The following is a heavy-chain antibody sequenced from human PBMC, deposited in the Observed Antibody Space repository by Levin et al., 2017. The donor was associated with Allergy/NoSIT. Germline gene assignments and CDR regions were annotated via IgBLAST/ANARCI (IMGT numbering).Heavy chain of an antibody. CDR2: IINSGVGT. V-gene: IGHV3-23*01. CDR1: GFTFNNYA. J-gene: IGHJ4*02. CDR3: AKDAIRGSDQPYYFDY. Sequence: LSLTCAASGFTFNNYAMSWVRQAPGKGLEWVSAIINSGVGTYYADSVKVRFTISRDNSKNTMYLQMNSLRAEDTAVYFCAKDAIRGSDQPYYFDYWGQGTLVTASS. D-gene: IGHD6-19*01.